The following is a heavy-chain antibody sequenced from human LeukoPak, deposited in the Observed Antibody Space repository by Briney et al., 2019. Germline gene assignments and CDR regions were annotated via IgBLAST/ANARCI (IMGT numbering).Heavy chain of an antibody. J-gene: IGHJ4*02. CDR3: AREREQRRKKQYSTGYDS. CDR2: INHGEST. V-gene: IGHV4-34*01. Sequence: GSLRLSCAASGFTFSSFTMNWVRQAPGKGLEWIGEINHGESTDYNPSLKSRVTISGDTSKNQFSLRLSSVTAADTAVYYCAREREQRRKKQYSTGYDSWGQGTLVTVSS. CDR1: GFTFSSFT. D-gene: IGHD6-19*01.